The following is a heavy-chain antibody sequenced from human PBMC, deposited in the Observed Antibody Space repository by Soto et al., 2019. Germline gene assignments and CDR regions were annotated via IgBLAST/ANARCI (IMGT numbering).Heavy chain of an antibody. CDR2: ISSSSSYI. Sequence: GGSLRLSCAASGFTFSSYSMNWVRQAPGKGLEWVSSISSSSSYIYYADSVKGRFTISRDNAKNSLYLQMNSLRAEDTAVYYCAREVLRFLEWPHESNWFEPWGQGTLVTVSS. CDR1: GFTFSSYS. V-gene: IGHV3-21*01. D-gene: IGHD3-3*01. J-gene: IGHJ5*02. CDR3: AREVLRFLEWPHESNWFEP.